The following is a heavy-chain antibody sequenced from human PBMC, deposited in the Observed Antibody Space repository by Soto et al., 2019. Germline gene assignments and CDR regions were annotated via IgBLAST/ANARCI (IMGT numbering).Heavy chain of an antibody. J-gene: IGHJ6*02. D-gene: IGHD6-13*01. CDR3: AKVAGIAAAGPSAEYYYYYYGMDV. CDR1: GFTFSSYG. CDR2: ISYDGSNK. Sequence: GGSLRLSCAASGFTFSSYGMHWVRQAPGKGLEWVAVISYDGSNKYYADSVKGRFTISRDNSKNTLYLQMNSLRAEDTAVYYCAKVAGIAAAGPSAEYYYYYYGMDVWGQGTTVTVSS. V-gene: IGHV3-30*18.